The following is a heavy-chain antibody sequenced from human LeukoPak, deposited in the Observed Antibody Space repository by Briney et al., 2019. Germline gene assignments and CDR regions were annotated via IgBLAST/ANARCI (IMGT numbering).Heavy chain of an antibody. D-gene: IGHD1-20*01. CDR2: IYTNDIV. CDR1: GGSISGYY. J-gene: IGHJ4*01. Sequence: SSETLSLTCTVSGGSISGYYWTWIRQPAGKGLEWIGRIYTNDIVNNNPSLQSRVTMSVDTSKNQFSLKVNSVTAADSAVYYCARVARGSITHLDYWGHGTLVTVSS. CDR3: ARVARGSITHLDY. V-gene: IGHV4-4*07.